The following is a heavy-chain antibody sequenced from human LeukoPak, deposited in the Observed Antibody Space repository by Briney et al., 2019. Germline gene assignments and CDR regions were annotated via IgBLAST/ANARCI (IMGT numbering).Heavy chain of an antibody. CDR3: TTGPSYGYEW. J-gene: IGHJ4*02. V-gene: IGHV3-74*01. D-gene: IGHD3-16*01. CDR2: IKTDGRTT. Sequence: GGPLRLSCAASGMTLSNHWMHWVRQVQGKGLVWVSLIKTDGRTTIYADSVKGRFTISRDNGKSTLYLQMNSLRAEDTAIYYCTTGPSYGYEWWGQGTVVTVSS. CDR1: GMTLSNHW.